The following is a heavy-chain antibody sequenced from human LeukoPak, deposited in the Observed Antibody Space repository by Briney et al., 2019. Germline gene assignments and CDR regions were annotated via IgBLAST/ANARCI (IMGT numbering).Heavy chain of an antibody. Sequence: SETLSLTCIFSDDSVTTSYWSWIRQSAGKGLDWIGRVSWCGGVLYNSCFRSRFTLSVDTPNNQFSLAESGVTAADTAVYYCARGNGWKLHDYWGQGIQVTVSS. CDR1: DDSVTTSY. CDR3: ARGNGWKLHDY. CDR2: VSWCGGV. V-gene: IGHV4-4*07. D-gene: IGHD4-23*01. J-gene: IGHJ4*02.